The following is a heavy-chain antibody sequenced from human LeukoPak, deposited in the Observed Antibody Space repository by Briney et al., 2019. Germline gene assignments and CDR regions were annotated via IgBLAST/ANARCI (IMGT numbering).Heavy chain of an antibody. J-gene: IGHJ4*02. V-gene: IGHV4-34*01. CDR1: GGSFSGYY. Sequence: PSETLSLTCAVYGGSFSGYYRSWIRQPPGKGLEWIGEINHSGSTNYNPSLKSRVTISVDTSKNQFSLKLSSVTAADTAVYYCARGARIAAAGTLLNYWGQGTLVTVSS. CDR3: ARGARIAAAGTLLNY. D-gene: IGHD6-13*01. CDR2: INHSGST.